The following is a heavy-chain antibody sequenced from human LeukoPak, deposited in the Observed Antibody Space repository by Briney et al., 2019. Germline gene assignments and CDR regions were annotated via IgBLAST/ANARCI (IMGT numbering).Heavy chain of an antibody. D-gene: IGHD2-2*01. J-gene: IGHJ4*02. CDR3: ARESRRSYCNEY. CDR2: IYDSGST. CDR1: GYFISSGYY. Sequence: PSETLSLTCIVSGYFISSGYYWGWIRQSPGKGLEWIGSIYDSGSTYYNPSLKSRVTISVDTSKNQFSLKLSSVTAADTAEYFCARESRRSYCNEYWGQGTLVTVSS. V-gene: IGHV4-38-2*02.